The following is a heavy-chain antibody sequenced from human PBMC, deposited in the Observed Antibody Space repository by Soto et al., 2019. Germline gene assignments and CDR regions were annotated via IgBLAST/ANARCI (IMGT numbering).Heavy chain of an antibody. CDR1: GYTFTSYG. V-gene: IGHV1-18*04. Sequence: ASVKVSCKASGYTFTSYGISWVRQAPGQGLEWMGWISAYNGNTNYAQKLQGRVTMTTDTSTSTAYMELRSLRSDDTAVYYCARDNGYISGWGKGNWFDPWGQGTLVTVS. CDR3: ARDNGYISGWGKGNWFDP. D-gene: IGHD6-19*01. J-gene: IGHJ5*02. CDR2: ISAYNGNT.